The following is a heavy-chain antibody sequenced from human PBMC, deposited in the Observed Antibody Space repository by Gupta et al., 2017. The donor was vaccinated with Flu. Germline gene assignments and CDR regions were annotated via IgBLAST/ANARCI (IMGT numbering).Heavy chain of an antibody. CDR2: MFHSGST. J-gene: IGHJ4*02. V-gene: IGHV4-38-2*02. Sequence: QVQLQESGPRLVKPSETLSLTCAVSGDSISDGHYCGWIRQPPGKGLEWIVSMFHSGSTYYKPSLKSRVVISVDKSKNQFSLNPTSVTAADTAVYYCVRDGRHQLSFSDYWGQGTLVTVSS. CDR3: VRDGRHQLSFSDY. CDR1: GDSISDGHY. D-gene: IGHD1-1*01.